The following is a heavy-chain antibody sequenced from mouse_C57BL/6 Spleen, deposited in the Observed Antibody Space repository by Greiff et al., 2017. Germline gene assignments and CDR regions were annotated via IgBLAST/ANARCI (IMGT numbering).Heavy chain of an antibody. CDR3: ARGGYYGSSYDYAMDY. CDR1: GYSITSGYY. Sequence: EVQRVESGPGLVKPSQSLSLTCSVTGYSITSGYYWNWIRQFPGNKLEWMGYISYDGSNNYNPSLKNRISITRDTSKNQFFLKLNSVTTEDTATYYCARGGYYGSSYDYAMDYWGQGTSVTVSS. V-gene: IGHV3-6*01. J-gene: IGHJ4*01. D-gene: IGHD1-1*01. CDR2: ISYDGSN.